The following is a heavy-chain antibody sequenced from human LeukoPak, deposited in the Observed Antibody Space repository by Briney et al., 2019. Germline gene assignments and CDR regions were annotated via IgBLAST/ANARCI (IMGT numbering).Heavy chain of an antibody. Sequence: PGGSLRLSCTASGFTFGDYAMSWVRQAPGRGLEWVGFIRSKAYGGTTEYAASVKGRFTISRDDSKSIAYLQMNSLKTEDTAVYYCTRAYDYVWGSYRPFDYWGQGTLVTVSS. V-gene: IGHV3-49*04. CDR2: IRSKAYGGTT. D-gene: IGHD3-16*02. CDR3: TRAYDYVWGSYRPFDY. J-gene: IGHJ4*02. CDR1: GFTFGDYA.